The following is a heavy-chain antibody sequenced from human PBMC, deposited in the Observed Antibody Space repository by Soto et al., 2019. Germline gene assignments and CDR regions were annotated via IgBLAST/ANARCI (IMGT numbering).Heavy chain of an antibody. CDR1: GFTFSSNY. J-gene: IGHJ4*02. V-gene: IGHV3-53*01. Sequence: LRLSCAASGFTFSSNYMSWVRQAPGKGLEWVSVIYSGGSTYYADSVKGRFTISRDNSKNTLYLQMNSLRAEDTAVYYCARASYYYDSSGYYPFDYWGQGTLVTVSS. D-gene: IGHD3-22*01. CDR2: IYSGGST. CDR3: ARASYYYDSSGYYPFDY.